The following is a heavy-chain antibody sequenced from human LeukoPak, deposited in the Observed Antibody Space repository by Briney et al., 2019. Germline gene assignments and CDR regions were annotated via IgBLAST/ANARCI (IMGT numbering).Heavy chain of an antibody. CDR3: ARVHIRAPTYDFWSGSRYGLDV. Sequence: ASVTVSFKGSGYTFTIYGISWVRQAPEQGREWMGCISADNGNTNYTRKLQGRVTVTTDTSRSTAYMELRSLRSDDTAVYYCARVHIRAPTYDFWSGSRYGLDVWGQGTTVTVSS. V-gene: IGHV1-18*01. D-gene: IGHD3-3*01. CDR1: GYTFTIYG. CDR2: ISADNGNT. J-gene: IGHJ6*02.